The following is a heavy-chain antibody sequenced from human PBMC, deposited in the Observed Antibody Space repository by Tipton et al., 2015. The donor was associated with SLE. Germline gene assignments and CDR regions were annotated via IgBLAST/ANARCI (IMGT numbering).Heavy chain of an antibody. CDR3: ASLPQGYCSTINCSPRMDV. Sequence: TLSLTCIVSGDSIKNYYWTWIRQPPGKGLEWIGYIYYSGSTNYNPSLKSRVTISVDTSKNQFSLKRSSVTAADTAVYYCASLPQGYCSTINCSPRMDVWGKGTTVTVSS. J-gene: IGHJ6*04. CDR2: IYYSGST. CDR1: GDSIKNYY. V-gene: IGHV4-59*01. D-gene: IGHD2-2*01.